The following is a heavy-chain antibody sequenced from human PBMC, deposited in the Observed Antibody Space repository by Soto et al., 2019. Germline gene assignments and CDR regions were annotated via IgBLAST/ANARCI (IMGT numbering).Heavy chain of an antibody. CDR2: ISTYNGNT. CDR3: ARGRTPIDY. CDR1: GYTFTNFG. Sequence: QVQLVQSGAEVKKPGDSVKVYCKTSGYTFTNFGISWVRQAPGQGLEWMGWISTYNGNTNYAQKFQGSVTMTTDTSRSTACMVLRSLRSDDTGVYYCARGRTPIDYWGQGTLVTVSS. J-gene: IGHJ4*02. D-gene: IGHD2-15*01. V-gene: IGHV1-18*01.